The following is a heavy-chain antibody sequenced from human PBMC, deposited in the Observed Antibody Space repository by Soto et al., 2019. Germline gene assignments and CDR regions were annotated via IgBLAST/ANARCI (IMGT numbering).Heavy chain of an antibody. CDR2: IYPGDSDT. Sequence: PGESLKISCKGSGYSFTSYWIGWVRQMPGKGLEWMGIIYPGDSDTRYSPSFQGQVTISADKSISTAYLQWSSLKASDTAMYYCASTYYYGSGSLYFDYWGQGTLVTVSS. D-gene: IGHD3-10*01. J-gene: IGHJ4*02. V-gene: IGHV5-51*01. CDR3: ASTYYYGSGSLYFDY. CDR1: GYSFTSYW.